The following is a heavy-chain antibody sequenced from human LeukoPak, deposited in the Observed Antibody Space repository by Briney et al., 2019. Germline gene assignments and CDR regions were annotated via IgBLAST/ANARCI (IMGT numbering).Heavy chain of an antibody. CDR3: ARNGENYCSSTSCYEPFDP. D-gene: IGHD2-2*01. CDR1: GGSISSGGYY. V-gene: IGHV4-31*03. J-gene: IGHJ5*02. Sequence: SETLSLTCTVSGGSISSGGYYWSWIRQHPGKGLEWIGYIYYSGSTYYNPSLKSRVTISVDTSKNQFSLKLSSVTAADTAVYYCARNGENYCSSTSCYEPFDPWGQGTLGTVSS. CDR2: IYYSGST.